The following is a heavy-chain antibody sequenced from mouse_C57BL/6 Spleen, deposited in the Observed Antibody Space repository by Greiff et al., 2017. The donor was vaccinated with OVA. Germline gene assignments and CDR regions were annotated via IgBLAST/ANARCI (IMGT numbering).Heavy chain of an antibody. CDR2: IDPSDSYT. CDR1: GYTFTSYW. CDR3: AFYYGSSYGWFAY. Sequence: VQLQQPGAELVKPGASVKLSCKASGYTFTSYWMQWVKQRPGQGLEWIGEIDPSDSYTNYNQKFKGKATLTVDTSSSTAYMQLSSLTSEDSAVYYCAFYYGSSYGWFAYWGQGTLVTVSA. D-gene: IGHD1-1*01. V-gene: IGHV1-50*01. J-gene: IGHJ3*01.